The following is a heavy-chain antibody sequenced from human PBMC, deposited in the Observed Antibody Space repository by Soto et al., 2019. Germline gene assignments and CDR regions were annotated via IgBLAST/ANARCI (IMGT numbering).Heavy chain of an antibody. CDR3: ARVGYHSSDYLSKWFDP. D-gene: IGHD3-22*01. Sequence: QVQLQESGPGLVKPSETLSLTCTVSGDSVRSGIYYWSWIRQPPGKRLELIGFIDYSGSTNHNTSPNSRVTISIDTSKNPSSLKLKSVTAADTAVYYCARVGYHSSDYLSKWFDPWGQGTLVTVSS. V-gene: IGHV4-61*01. CDR2: IDYSGST. CDR1: GDSVRSGIYY. J-gene: IGHJ5*02.